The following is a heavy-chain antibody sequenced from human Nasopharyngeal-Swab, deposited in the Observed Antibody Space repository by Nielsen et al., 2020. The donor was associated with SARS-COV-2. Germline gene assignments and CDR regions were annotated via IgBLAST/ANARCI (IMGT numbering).Heavy chain of an antibody. CDR3: ARDGSLYSSGWYISGLDI. J-gene: IGHJ3*02. D-gene: IGHD6-19*01. CDR1: GFAFSRHG. CDR2: ISSSGSYI. V-gene: IGHV3-21*01. Sequence: GGSLRLSCAASGFAFSRHGMNWVRQAPGKGLEWVSFISSSGSYIYYADSVKGRFTISRDNAKNSLYLQMNSLRAEDTAVYYCARDGSLYSSGWYISGLDIWGQGTIVTVSS.